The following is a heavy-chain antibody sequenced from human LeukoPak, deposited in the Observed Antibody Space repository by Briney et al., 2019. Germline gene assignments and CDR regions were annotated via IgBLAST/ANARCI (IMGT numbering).Heavy chain of an antibody. V-gene: IGHV3-23*01. J-gene: IGHJ4*02. CDR1: GFTLSNYA. Sequence: GGSLRLSCVASGFTLSNYAMNWVRQAPGKGLEWVSGISVRGTNTYYAESVKGRFTISRDNSKNTLYLQMNSLRAEDTAVYYCVKDGKPLWGQGTLVTVSS. CDR3: VKDGKPL. CDR2: ISVRGTNT.